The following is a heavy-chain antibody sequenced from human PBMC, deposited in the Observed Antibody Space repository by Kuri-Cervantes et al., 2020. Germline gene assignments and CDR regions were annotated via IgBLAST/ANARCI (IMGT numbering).Heavy chain of an antibody. J-gene: IGHJ4*02. CDR2: IYHSGST. V-gene: IGHV4-30-2*01. D-gene: IGHD3-10*01. CDR1: GGSISSGGYS. Sequence: SETLSLTCAVSGGSISSGGYSWSWIRQPPGKGLEWIGYIYHSGSTYYNPSLKSRVTISVDRPKNQFSPKLSSVTAADTAVYYCARGRDYYGSGSYRLDYWGQGTLVTVSS. CDR3: ARGRDYYGSGSYRLDY.